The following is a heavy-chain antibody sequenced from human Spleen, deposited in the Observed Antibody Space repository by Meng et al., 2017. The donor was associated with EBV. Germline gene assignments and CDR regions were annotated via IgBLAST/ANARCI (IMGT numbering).Heavy chain of an antibody. CDR2: IYYTGST. J-gene: IGHJ1*01. V-gene: IGHV4-39*02. D-gene: IGHD7-27*01. CDR1: GGPIRRGSYY. Sequence: HLQLQEPGRALVKPSETLSRICTFYGGPIRRGSYYWGSFRQPPGKGLEWIGNIYYTGSTFYNPSLKSLVTISVDTSKNHFSLKLSSVTAADTAVYYCARTPLYNWGAWGQGTLVTVSS. CDR3: ARTPLYNWGA.